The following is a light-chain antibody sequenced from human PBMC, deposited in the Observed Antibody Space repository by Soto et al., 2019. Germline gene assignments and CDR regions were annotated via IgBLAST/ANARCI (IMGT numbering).Light chain of an antibody. Sequence: GDSVTITSRASQTISNWLAWYQQKPGKAPNLLMSDASSLESGVPSRFSGSGSGTEFTLTIASLQPDDFATYYCQQYDTFSGTFGPGTKVDIK. CDR3: QQYDTFSGT. CDR2: DAS. J-gene: IGKJ1*01. CDR1: QTISNW. V-gene: IGKV1-5*01.